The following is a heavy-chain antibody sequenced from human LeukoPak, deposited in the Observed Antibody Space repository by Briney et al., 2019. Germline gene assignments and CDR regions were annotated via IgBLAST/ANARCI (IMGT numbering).Heavy chain of an antibody. V-gene: IGHV6-1*01. CDR3: ARGFALDF. J-gene: IGHJ3*01. CDR2: TYFRSKWYY. CDR1: GATVSSNSAA. Sequence: SQTLSLTGDISGATVSSNSAAWNWIRQSPSRGLEWLGRTYFRSKWYYDYAVSVKSRITISPDTSKNQFSLQLNSVTADDTAVYYCARGFALDFWGQGTMVTVSS.